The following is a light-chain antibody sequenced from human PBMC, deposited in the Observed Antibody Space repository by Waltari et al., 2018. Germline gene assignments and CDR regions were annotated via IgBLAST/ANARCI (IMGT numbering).Light chain of an antibody. Sequence: QSALTQPASVSGSPGQSITISCPGTSSDVGGYNFVSWYQQHPGKAPKLMIYDVNNRPSGVSNRFSGSKSGNTASLTISGLQAEDEADYYCSSYTSISTLVFGTGTKVTVL. CDR3: SSYTSISTLV. V-gene: IGLV2-14*03. CDR2: DVN. CDR1: SSDVGGYNF. J-gene: IGLJ1*01.